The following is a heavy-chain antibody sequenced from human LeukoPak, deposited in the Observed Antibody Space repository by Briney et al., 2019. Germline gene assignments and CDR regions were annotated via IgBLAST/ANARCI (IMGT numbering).Heavy chain of an antibody. CDR1: GFTFSSYG. V-gene: IGHV3-33*01. CDR3: AGSVVTSSFDY. D-gene: IGHD4-23*01. Sequence: PGGSLTLSCAPCGFTFSSYGVQWVRQARGKGLELVGGIWYYERNQYYPDSVKGRFTNSRDNPKNTLYLQMNSLRDEDTAVYYCAGSVVTSSFDYWGQRTRVTVAT. J-gene: IGHJ4*02. CDR2: IWYYERNQ.